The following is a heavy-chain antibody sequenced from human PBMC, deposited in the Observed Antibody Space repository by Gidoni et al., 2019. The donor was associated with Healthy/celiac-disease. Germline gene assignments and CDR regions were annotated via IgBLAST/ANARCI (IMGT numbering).Heavy chain of an antibody. CDR1: GGSISSSSYY. J-gene: IGHJ4*02. V-gene: IGHV4-39*01. Sequence: QLQLPASCPGLMKPSATLSLTCTVSGGSISSSSYYWGWIRQPPGKGLEWIGSIYYSGSTYYNPYLKSRVTISVDTSKNQFSLKLSSVTAADTAVYYCARLEYYFDYWGQGTLVTVSS. CDR3: ARLEYYFDY. CDR2: IYYSGST.